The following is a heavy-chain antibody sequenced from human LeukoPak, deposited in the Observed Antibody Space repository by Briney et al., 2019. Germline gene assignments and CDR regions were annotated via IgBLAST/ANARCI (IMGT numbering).Heavy chain of an antibody. CDR3: ASGYSHGCFYY. D-gene: IGHD5-18*01. Sequence: PGGSLGLPCGASGFPVRSNYLSWVRQAPGKGLEGVSVIYSGGSTYYPDSVQGRFTIPRDNSQNKLYLQLNRLRGEATAASYCASGYSHGCFYYWGQGTLVTVSS. V-gene: IGHV3-53*01. CDR2: IYSGGST. J-gene: IGHJ4*02. CDR1: GFPVRSNY.